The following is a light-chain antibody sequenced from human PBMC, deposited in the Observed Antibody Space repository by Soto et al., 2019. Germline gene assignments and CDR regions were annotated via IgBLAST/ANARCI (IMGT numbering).Light chain of an antibody. Sequence: QSVLTQPPSASGTPGQRVTISCSGSGSSIGTNTVNWYRQLPGTAPKLLIYGDNQRPSGVPDRFSGSKSGTSASLAISGLPYEDEADYYCAAWDGSLNNVLFGGGTKLTVL. CDR1: GSSIGTNT. CDR3: AAWDGSLNNVL. V-gene: IGLV1-44*01. J-gene: IGLJ2*01. CDR2: GDN.